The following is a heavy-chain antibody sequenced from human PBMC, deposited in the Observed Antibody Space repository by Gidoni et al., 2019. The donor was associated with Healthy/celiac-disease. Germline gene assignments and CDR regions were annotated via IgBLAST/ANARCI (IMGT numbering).Heavy chain of an antibody. CDR1: GFTFSSYG. Sequence: QMQLVESGGGVVQPGRSLRLSCAASGFTFSSYGMHWVRQAPGKGLEWVAVISYDGSNKYYADSVKGRFTISRDNSKNTLYLQMNSLRAEDTAVYYCAKGRGWLQSHYFDYWGQGTLVTVSS. CDR3: AKGRGWLQSHYFDY. D-gene: IGHD5-12*01. V-gene: IGHV3-30*18. J-gene: IGHJ4*02. CDR2: ISYDGSNK.